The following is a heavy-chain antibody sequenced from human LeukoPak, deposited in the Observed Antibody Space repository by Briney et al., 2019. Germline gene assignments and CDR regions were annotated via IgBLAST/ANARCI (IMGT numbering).Heavy chain of an antibody. D-gene: IGHD3-22*01. CDR3: ARDRNYYDSSGYYYPYYFDY. Sequence: PGGPLRLSCAASGFTFSSYEMNWVRQAPGKGLEWVSYISSSGSTIYYADSVKGRFTISRDNAKNSLYLQMNSLRAEDTAVYYCARDRNYYDSSGYYYPYYFDYWGQGTLVTVSS. V-gene: IGHV3-48*03. CDR1: GFTFSSYE. J-gene: IGHJ4*02. CDR2: ISSSGSTI.